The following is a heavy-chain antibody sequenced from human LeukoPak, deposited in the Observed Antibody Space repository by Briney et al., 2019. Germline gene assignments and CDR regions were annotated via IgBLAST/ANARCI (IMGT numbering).Heavy chain of an antibody. CDR1: GYTLTELS. V-gene: IGHV1-24*01. D-gene: IGHD6-6*01. CDR3: ATAVAALENYYYYYGMDV. CDR2: FDPEDGET. J-gene: IGHJ6*02. Sequence: GASVKVSCKVSGYTLTELSMHWVRQAPGKGLEWMGGFDPEDGETIYAQKFQGRVTMTEDTSTDTAYMELSSLRSEDTAVYYCATAVAALENYYYYYGMDVWGQGTTVTASS.